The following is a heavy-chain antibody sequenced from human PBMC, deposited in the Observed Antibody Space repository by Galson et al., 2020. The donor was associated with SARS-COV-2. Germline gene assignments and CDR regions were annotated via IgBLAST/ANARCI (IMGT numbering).Heavy chain of an antibody. D-gene: IGHD6-19*01. J-gene: IGHJ4*02. CDR1: GFTFSSHA. V-gene: IGHV3-33*01. CDR2: IFFDGSDK. CDR3: ARDGQTSSGWAFDY. Sequence: GGSLRLSCAASGFTFSSHAMHWVRQAPGKGLAWVAPIFFDGSDKYYGDSVKGRFTISRDSSKNTVYLQMNNLRADDTAVYYCARDGQTSSGWAFDYWGQGTLVTVSS.